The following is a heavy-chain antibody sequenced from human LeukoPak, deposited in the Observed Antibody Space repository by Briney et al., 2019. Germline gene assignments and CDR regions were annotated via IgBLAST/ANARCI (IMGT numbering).Heavy chain of an antibody. CDR1: GFTFDDYA. J-gene: IGHJ4*02. CDR3: AREGNTDLRYSSSWSDISYFDY. CDR2: ISGSGGST. D-gene: IGHD6-13*01. Sequence: GGSLRLSCAASGFTFDDYAMHWVRQAPGKGLEWVSAISGSGGSTYYADSVKGRFTISRDNSKNTLYLQMNSLRAEDTAVYYCAREGNTDLRYSSSWSDISYFDYWGQGTLVTVSS. V-gene: IGHV3-23*01.